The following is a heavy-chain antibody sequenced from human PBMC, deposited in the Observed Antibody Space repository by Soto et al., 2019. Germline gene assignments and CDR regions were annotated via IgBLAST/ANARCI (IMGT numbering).Heavy chain of an antibody. Sequence: ASVKVSCKASGYTFTSYGISWVRQAPGQGLEWMGWISAHNGNTNYAQKLQGRVTMTTDTSTSTAYMELRSLRSDDTAVYYCARRAKYDYIWGSYRYDFDYWGQGTLVTVSS. V-gene: IGHV1-18*01. CDR2: ISAHNGNT. CDR1: GYTFTSYG. CDR3: ARRAKYDYIWGSYRYDFDY. D-gene: IGHD3-16*02. J-gene: IGHJ4*02.